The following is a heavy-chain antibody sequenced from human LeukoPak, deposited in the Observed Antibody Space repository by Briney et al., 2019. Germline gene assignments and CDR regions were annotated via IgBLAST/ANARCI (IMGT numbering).Heavy chain of an antibody. J-gene: IGHJ4*02. D-gene: IGHD2-15*01. CDR1: GYTFTSYA. Sequence: ASVKVSCKASGYTFTSYAMHWVRQAPGQRLEWMGWINAGNGNTKYSQKFQGRVTITRDTSASTAYMELSSLRSEDTAVYYCARDLCSGGSCYSKYPVDYWGQGTLVTVSS. V-gene: IGHV1-3*01. CDR2: INAGNGNT. CDR3: ARDLCSGGSCYSKYPVDY.